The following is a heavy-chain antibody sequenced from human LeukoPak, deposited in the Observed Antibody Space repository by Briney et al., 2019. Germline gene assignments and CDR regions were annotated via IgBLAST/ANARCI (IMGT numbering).Heavy chain of an antibody. D-gene: IGHD5-12*01. Sequence: PSETLSLTCTVSGDSISSTSYYWTWIRQPAGKALEWVGRIYTRSGSTNYNPSLKSRVTISVDTSKNQFSLKLSSVTAADTAVYYCARLLRYSGYEPYYFDYWGQGTLVTVSS. CDR1: GDSISSTSYY. CDR2: IYTRSGST. V-gene: IGHV4-61*02. CDR3: ARLLRYSGYEPYYFDY. J-gene: IGHJ4*02.